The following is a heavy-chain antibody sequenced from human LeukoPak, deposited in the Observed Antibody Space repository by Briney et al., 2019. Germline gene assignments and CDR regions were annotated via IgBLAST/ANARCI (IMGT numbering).Heavy chain of an antibody. CDR1: GFTFSTYS. Sequence: GGSLRLSCAASGFTFSTYSMHWVRQAPGKGLQWVALISYDGSNRYYTDSVEGRFTISRDNSKNTLYLQMDSLRAEDTAVYYCVRVRDKSGYYSRNKNAFDIWGQGTMVTVSS. CDR3: VRVRDKSGYYSRNKNAFDI. CDR2: ISYDGSNR. D-gene: IGHD3-3*01. J-gene: IGHJ3*02. V-gene: IGHV3-30*04.